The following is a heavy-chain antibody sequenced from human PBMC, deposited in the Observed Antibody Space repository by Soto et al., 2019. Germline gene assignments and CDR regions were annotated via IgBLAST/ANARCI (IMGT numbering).Heavy chain of an antibody. V-gene: IGHV3-30*18. D-gene: IGHD6-6*01. J-gene: IGHJ5*02. Sequence: GGSLRLSCAASGFTFSSYGMHGVRQAPGKGLEWVAVISYDGSNKYYADSVKGRFTISRDNSKNTLYLQMNSLRAEDTAVYYCAKYPEYSSPPDPASWRFAPSGQGTLVTVSS. CDR3: AKYPEYSSPPDPASWRFAP. CDR1: GFTFSSYG. CDR2: ISYDGSNK.